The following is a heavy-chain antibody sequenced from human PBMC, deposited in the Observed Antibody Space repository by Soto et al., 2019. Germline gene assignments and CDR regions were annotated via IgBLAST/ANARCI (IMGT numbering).Heavy chain of an antibody. D-gene: IGHD1-7*01. CDR1: GYTFTSYA. J-gene: IGHJ3*02. CDR2: INAGNGNT. V-gene: IGHV1-3*01. Sequence: QVQLVQSGAEVKKPGASVKVSCKASGYTFTSYAMHWVRQAPGQRLEWMGWINAGNGNTKYSQKFQGRVTITRDTSASTAYMELSSLRSEDTAVYYCATGTTSLYAFDIWGQGTMVTVSS. CDR3: ATGTTSLYAFDI.